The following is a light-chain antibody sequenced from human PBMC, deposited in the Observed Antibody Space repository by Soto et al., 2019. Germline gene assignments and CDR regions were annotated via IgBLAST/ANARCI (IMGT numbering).Light chain of an antibody. Sequence: DIQMSQSPSSVSASVGDRVTITCLASQDFNNRLAWYQQTPGKAPKLLIYAASSLQPGVPSRFSGSGSGTEFTPTISSLQPEDFAAFYCQQANRFPYSFGQGTKLEMK. J-gene: IGKJ2*03. V-gene: IGKV1-12*01. CDR2: AAS. CDR3: QQANRFPYS. CDR1: QDFNNR.